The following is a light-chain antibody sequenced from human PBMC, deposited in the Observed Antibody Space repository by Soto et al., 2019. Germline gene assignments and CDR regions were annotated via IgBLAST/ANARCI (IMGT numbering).Light chain of an antibody. CDR1: QGIRSE. CDR2: AAS. J-gene: IGKJ4*01. CDR3: IQDYNYPLT. Sequence: AIQMTQSPSSLSASVGDRVTITGRASQGIRSELGWYQQKPGKAPNLLIYAASSLQSGVTSRFSGSGSGTDFTLTISSLQPEDFATYYCIQDYNYPLTFGEGTKVEIK. V-gene: IGKV1-6*01.